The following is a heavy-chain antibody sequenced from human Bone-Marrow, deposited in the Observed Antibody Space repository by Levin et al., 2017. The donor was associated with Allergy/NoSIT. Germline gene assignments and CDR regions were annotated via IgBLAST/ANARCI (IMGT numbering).Heavy chain of an antibody. CDR1: GFSLSNARMG. V-gene: IGHV2-26*01. CDR2: IFSNDEK. J-gene: IGHJ4*02. CDR3: ARIGRVTDNCSSTSCDVLHFDY. D-gene: IGHD2-2*01. Sequence: SGPTLVKPTETLTLTCTVSGFSLSNARMGVSWIRQPPGKALEWLAHIFSNDEKSYSTSLKSRLTISKDTSKSQVVLTMTNMDPVDTATYYCARIGRVTDNCSSTSCDVLHFDYWGQGTLVTVSS.